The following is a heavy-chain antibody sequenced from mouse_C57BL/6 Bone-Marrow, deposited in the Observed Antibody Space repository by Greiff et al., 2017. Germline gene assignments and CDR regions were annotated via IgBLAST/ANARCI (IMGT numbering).Heavy chain of an antibody. CDR2: IHPSDSDT. CDR1: GYTFTSYW. Sequence: QVQLQQPGAELVKPGASVKVSCKASGYTFTSYWMHWVKQRPGQGLEWIGRIHPSDSDTNYNQKFKGKATLTVDKSSSTAYMQLSSLTSEDSAVYYCASTTVVAPPFAYWGQGTLVTVSA. D-gene: IGHD1-1*01. J-gene: IGHJ3*01. V-gene: IGHV1-74*01. CDR3: ASTTVVAPPFAY.